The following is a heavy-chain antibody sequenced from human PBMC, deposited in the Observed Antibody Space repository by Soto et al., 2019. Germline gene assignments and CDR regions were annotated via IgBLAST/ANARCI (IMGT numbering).Heavy chain of an antibody. Sequence: QVQLVESGGGLVKPGGSLRLSCAASGFTFSDYYMSWIRQAPGKGLEWVSYISSSSSYTNYADSVKARFTISRDNAKNSLYLQMNSLRAEDTAVYYCASEPYYYDSDYWGQGTLVTVSS. CDR1: GFTFSDYY. J-gene: IGHJ4*02. D-gene: IGHD3-22*01. CDR2: ISSSSSYT. V-gene: IGHV3-11*05. CDR3: ASEPYYYDSDY.